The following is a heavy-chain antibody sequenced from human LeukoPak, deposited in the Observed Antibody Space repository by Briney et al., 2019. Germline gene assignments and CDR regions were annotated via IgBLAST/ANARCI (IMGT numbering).Heavy chain of an antibody. CDR1: GGSISSYY. D-gene: IGHD3-22*01. CDR3: ARTEGDYYDSSGYWNY. J-gene: IGHJ4*02. CDR2: IYYSGST. Sequence: SETLSLTXAVSGGSISSYYWSWIRQPPGKGLEWIGYIYYSGSTNYNPSLKSRVTISVDTSKNQFSLKLSSVTAADTAVYYCARTEGDYYDSSGYWNYWGQGTLVTVSS. V-gene: IGHV4-59*01.